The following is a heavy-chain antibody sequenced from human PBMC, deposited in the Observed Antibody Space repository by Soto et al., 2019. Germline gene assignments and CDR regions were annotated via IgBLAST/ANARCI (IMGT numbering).Heavy chain of an antibody. CDR1: GGTFSSYA. Sequence: VASVKVSCKASGGTFSSYAISWVRQAPGQGLEWMGGIIPIFGTANYAQKFQGRVTITADESTSTAYMELSSLRSEDTAVYYCARDLRGPNYYGSGPINWFDPWGQGTLVTVSS. D-gene: IGHD3-10*01. J-gene: IGHJ5*02. CDR2: IIPIFGTA. CDR3: ARDLRGPNYYGSGPINWFDP. V-gene: IGHV1-69*13.